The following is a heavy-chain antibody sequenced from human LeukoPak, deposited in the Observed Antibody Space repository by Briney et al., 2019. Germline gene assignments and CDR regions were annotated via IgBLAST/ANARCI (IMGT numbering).Heavy chain of an antibody. V-gene: IGHV4-4*02. CDR3: ASTLIGIAVAGTVY. D-gene: IGHD6-19*01. CDR1: GGSISSSNW. CDR2: IYHSGST. Sequence: PSETLSLTCAVSGGSISSSNWWSWVRQPPGKGLEWIGEIYHSGSTNYNPSLKSRVTISVDKSKHQFSLKLSSVTAADTAVYYCASTLIGIAVAGTVYWGQGTLVTVSS. J-gene: IGHJ4*02.